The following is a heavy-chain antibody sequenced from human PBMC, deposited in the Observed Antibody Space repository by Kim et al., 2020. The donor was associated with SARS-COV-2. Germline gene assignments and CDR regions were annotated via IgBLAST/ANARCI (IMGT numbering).Heavy chain of an antibody. V-gene: IGHV3-9*01. D-gene: IGHD6-6*01. CDR1: GFTFGDYA. J-gene: IGHJ4*02. Sequence: GGSLRPSCAASGFTFGDYAMHWVRQAPGKGLEWVSGISWNSGSIGYADSVKGRFTISRDNAKNSLYLQMNSLRAEDTALYYCAKGRYSSSSGVDYWGQGTLVTVSS. CDR2: ISWNSGSI. CDR3: AKGRYSSSSGVDY.